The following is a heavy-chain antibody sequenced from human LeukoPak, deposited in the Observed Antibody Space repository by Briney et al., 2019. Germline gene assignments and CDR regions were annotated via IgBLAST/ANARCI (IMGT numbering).Heavy chain of an antibody. CDR1: GFTFSSYE. J-gene: IGHJ4*02. Sequence: PGGSLRLSCAASGFTFSSYEMNWVRQAPGKGLEWIGTFSSGGSAYYNPSLTSRVSISKDTSDNQFSLRLYSVTAADTAVYYCARKQTGTMYDVWGQGTQVTVSS. D-gene: IGHD1-7*01. CDR2: FSSGGSA. V-gene: IGHV4-39*07. CDR3: ARKQTGTMYDV.